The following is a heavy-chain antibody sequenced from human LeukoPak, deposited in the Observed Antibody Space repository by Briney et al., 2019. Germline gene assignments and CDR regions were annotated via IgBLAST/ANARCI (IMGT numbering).Heavy chain of an antibody. CDR2: IHYSGST. V-gene: IGHV4-59*08. J-gene: IGHJ4*02. Sequence: SETLSLTCTVSGGSISGFHWSWIRQPPGKGLEWTGYIHYSGSTDYNPSLKSRVTISVDTCKNQFSLKLSSVTAADTAVYYCTRHLDYYGSGSYEYWGQGTLVTVSS. CDR3: TRHLDYYGSGSYEY. CDR1: GGSISGFH. D-gene: IGHD3-10*01.